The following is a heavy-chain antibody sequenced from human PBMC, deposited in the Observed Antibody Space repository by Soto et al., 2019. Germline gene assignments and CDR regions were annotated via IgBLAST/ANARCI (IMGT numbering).Heavy chain of an antibody. Sequence: SVKVSCKASGGTFSSYAISWVRQAPGQGLEWMGGIIPIFGTANYAQTFLGRVAITRDTSASTAYMELSSLRSEDTAVYFCARTKTMVRGVGFYYWGQGTQVTVSS. CDR3: ARTKTMVRGVGFYY. D-gene: IGHD3-10*01. CDR2: IIPIFGTA. J-gene: IGHJ4*02. V-gene: IGHV1-69*05. CDR1: GGTFSSYA.